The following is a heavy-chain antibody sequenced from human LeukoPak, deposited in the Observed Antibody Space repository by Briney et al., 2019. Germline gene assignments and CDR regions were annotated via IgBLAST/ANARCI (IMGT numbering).Heavy chain of an antibody. CDR3: ARFSFVWDKYYFDH. V-gene: IGHV3-7*01. CDR1: GFTFSSYW. Sequence: GGSLRLSCAASGFTFSSYWMSWVRQAPGKGLEWVANIKQDGSEKYYVDSVKGRFTISRDNAKNSLYLLMNSLRAEDTAVYYCARFSFVWDKYYFDHWGQGTLVTVSS. D-gene: IGHD1-26*01. CDR2: IKQDGSEK. J-gene: IGHJ4*02.